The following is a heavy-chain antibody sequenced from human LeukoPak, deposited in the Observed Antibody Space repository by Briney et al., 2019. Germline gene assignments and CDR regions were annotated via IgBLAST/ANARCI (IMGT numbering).Heavy chain of an antibody. CDR2: INTNTGNP. V-gene: IGHV7-4-1*02. CDR1: GYTFTSYA. Sequence: ASVKVSCKASGYTFTSYAMNWVRQAPGQGLEWMGWINTNTGNPTYAQGFTGQFVFSLDTSVSTAYLQISSLKAEDTAVYYCAREGTLGYCTSTRCYSRGWFDPWGQGTLVTVSS. D-gene: IGHD2-2*02. J-gene: IGHJ5*02. CDR3: AREGTLGYCTSTRCYSRGWFDP.